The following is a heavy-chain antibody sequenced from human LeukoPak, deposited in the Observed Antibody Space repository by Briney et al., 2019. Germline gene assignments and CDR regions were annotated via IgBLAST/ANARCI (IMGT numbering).Heavy chain of an antibody. V-gene: IGHV4-59*12. D-gene: IGHD6-19*01. CDR2: IYYSGST. J-gene: IGHJ3*02. Sequence: SETLSLTCTVSGGSISSYYWSWIRQPPGKGLEWIGYIYYSGSTNYNPSLKSRVTISVDTSKNQFSLKLSSVTAADTAVYYCARAQHEGSGSGWLHAFDIWGQGTMVTVSS. CDR1: GGSISSYY. CDR3: ARAQHEGSGSGWLHAFDI.